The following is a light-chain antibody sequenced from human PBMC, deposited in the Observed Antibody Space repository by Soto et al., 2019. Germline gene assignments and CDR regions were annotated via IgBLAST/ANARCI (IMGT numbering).Light chain of an antibody. J-gene: IGLJ1*01. V-gene: IGLV2-18*01. CDR2: EVR. CDR1: STDFVSYNR. Sequence: QPVLTQPPSVSGSPGQSVTISCTGTSTDFVSYNRVSWYQQPPGTAPKLMIYEVRKRPSGVPDRFSGSKSGNTASLTISGLQAADEADYYCSLYTSENTYVFGTGTKVTVL. CDR3: SLYTSENTYV.